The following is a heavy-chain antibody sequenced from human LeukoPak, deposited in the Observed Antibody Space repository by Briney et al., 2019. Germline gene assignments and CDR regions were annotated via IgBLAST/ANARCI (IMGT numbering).Heavy chain of an antibody. J-gene: IGHJ6*03. Sequence: GGSLRLSCAASGFTFSSYAMHWVRQAPGKGLEYVSAISSNGGSTYYANSVKGRFTISRDNSKNTLYLQMGSLRAEDMAVYYCARSLSSPKSNYYMDVWGKGTTVTVSS. CDR3: ARSLSSPKSNYYMDV. CDR2: ISSNGGST. D-gene: IGHD2/OR15-2a*01. V-gene: IGHV3-64*01. CDR1: GFTFSSYA.